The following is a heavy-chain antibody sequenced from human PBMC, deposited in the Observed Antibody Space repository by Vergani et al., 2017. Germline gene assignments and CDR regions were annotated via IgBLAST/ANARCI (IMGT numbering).Heavy chain of an antibody. CDR3: AKDRRVVGATTGRCLDY. V-gene: IGHV3-23*01. D-gene: IGHD1-26*01. CDR2: IIGSGGST. J-gene: IGHJ4*02. CDR1: GFTFSSYA. Sequence: EVQLLESGGGLVQPGGSLRLSCAASGFTFSSYAMSWVRQAPGKGLEWVSAIIGSGGSTDYADSVKGRFTISRDNSKTTLYLQMNSLRAEDTAVYYCAKDRRVVGATTGRCLDYWGQGTLVTVSS.